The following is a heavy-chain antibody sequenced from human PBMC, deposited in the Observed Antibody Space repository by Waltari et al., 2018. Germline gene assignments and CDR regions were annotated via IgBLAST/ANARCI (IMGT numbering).Heavy chain of an antibody. D-gene: IGHD6-6*01. CDR1: GGHLSRYS. CDR3: ARPTGDSTASSNWFDP. Sequence: QVQLVQSGAEVKKPGSSVRVSCKASGGHLSRYSLSWVRQAPGQGLEWMGRLIPFLDRANYAQRFQGRLTITADKSTNTAYMELASLTSEDTAVYYCARPTGDSTASSNWFDPWGQGTLVTVSS. CDR2: LIPFLDRA. V-gene: IGHV1-69*04. J-gene: IGHJ5*02.